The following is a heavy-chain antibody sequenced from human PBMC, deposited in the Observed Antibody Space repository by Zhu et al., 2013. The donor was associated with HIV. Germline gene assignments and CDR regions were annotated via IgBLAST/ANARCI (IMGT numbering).Heavy chain of an antibody. J-gene: IGHJ5*02. V-gene: IGHV1-3*01. Sequence: QVQLVQSGAEVKKPGASVKVSCKASGYTFTSYAMHWVRQAPGQRLEWMGWINAGNGNTKYSQKFQGRVTITRDTSASTAYMELSSLRSEDTAVYYCARQHYDILTGLGWFDPWGQGTLVTVSS. CDR1: GYTFTSYA. CDR3: ARQHYDILTGLGWFDP. CDR2: INAGNGNT. D-gene: IGHD3-9*01.